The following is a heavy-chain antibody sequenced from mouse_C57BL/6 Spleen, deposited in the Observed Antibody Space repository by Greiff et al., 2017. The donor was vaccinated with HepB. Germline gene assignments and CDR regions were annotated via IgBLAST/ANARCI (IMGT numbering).Heavy chain of an antibody. J-gene: IGHJ1*03. Sequence: QVQLQQSGPELVKPGASVKLSCKASGYAFSSSWMNWVKQRPGQGLEWIGRIYPGDGDTNSNGKFKGKATLTADKSSSTAYFCARWGDYYGSSYGYFDVWGTGTPVTVSS. CDR1: GYAFSSSW. CDR3: DV. D-gene: IGHD1-1*01. V-gene: IGHV1-82*01. CDR2: IYPGDGDT.